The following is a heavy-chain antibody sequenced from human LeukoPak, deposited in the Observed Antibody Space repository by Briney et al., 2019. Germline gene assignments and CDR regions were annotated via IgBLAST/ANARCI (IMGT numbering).Heavy chain of an antibody. CDR1: GGSISSSSYY. Sequence: PSETLSLTCTVSGGSISSSSYYWGWIRQPPGKGLEWIGSIYYSGSTYYNPSLKSRVTISVDTSKNQFSLKLSSVTAADTAVYYCARVRKVPEYWGQGTLVTVPS. J-gene: IGHJ4*02. CDR2: IYYSGST. CDR3: ARVRKVPEY. V-gene: IGHV4-39*07. D-gene: IGHD4/OR15-4a*01.